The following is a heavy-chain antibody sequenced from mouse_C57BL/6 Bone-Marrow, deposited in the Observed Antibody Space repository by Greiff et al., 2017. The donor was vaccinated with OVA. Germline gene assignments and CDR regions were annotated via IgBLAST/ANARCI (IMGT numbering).Heavy chain of an antibody. CDR3: ARGGTDSSGYRGFAY. V-gene: IGHV1-18*01. J-gene: IGHJ3*01. CDR2: INPNNGGT. Sequence: EVQLQQSGPELVKPGASVKIPCKASGYTFTDYNMDWVKQSHGKSLEWIGDINPNNGGTIYNQKFKGKATLTVDKSSSTAYMELRSLTSEDTAVYYCARGGTDSSGYRGFAYWGQGTLVTVSA. CDR1: GYTFTDYN. D-gene: IGHD3-2*02.